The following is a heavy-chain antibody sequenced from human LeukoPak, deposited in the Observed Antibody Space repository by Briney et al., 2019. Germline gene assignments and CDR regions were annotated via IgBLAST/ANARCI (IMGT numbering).Heavy chain of an antibody. D-gene: IGHD2-2*02. CDR2: ISSGSSYI. CDR1: GFTFSSCS. Sequence: GGSLRLSCAVSGFTFSSCSMSWVRQAPGMGLEWVSYISSGSSYIYYADSVKGRFTISRDNSKDTLFLQLNSLTAADTAMYFCAKASVAIPQYCNSWGQGTLVTVSS. J-gene: IGHJ5*02. V-gene: IGHV3-21*04. CDR3: AKASVAIPQYCNS.